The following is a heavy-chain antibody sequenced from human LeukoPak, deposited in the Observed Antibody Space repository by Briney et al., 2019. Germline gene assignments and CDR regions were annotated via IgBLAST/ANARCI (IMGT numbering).Heavy chain of an antibody. J-gene: IGHJ4*02. CDR2: IFSRGSS. D-gene: IGHD3-22*01. V-gene: IGHV4-59*11. CDR1: GSSISNHY. CDR3: ARASDSSGYYDLDY. Sequence: SETLSLTCSVSGSSISNHYWSWIRQPPGKGLEWIGYIFSRGSSNYSPSLKSRVTISVDTSKNQFSLKLSSVTAADTAVYYCARASDSSGYYDLDYWGQGTLVTVSS.